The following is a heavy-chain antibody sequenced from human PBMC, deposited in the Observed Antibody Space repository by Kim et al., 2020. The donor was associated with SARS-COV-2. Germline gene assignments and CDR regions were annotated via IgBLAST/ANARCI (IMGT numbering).Heavy chain of an antibody. V-gene: IGHV3-15*01. CDR3: STDARNYECEGSFEH. Sequence: GGSLRLSCAGSGLTFSNAWMAWVRQAPGKGLEWVGRISCNAEGGKADYVARVNGRFTISRDDSKSMLLLQMTSLKTEDTAVYYCSTDARNYECEGSFEH. CDR1: GLTFSNAW. CDR2: ISCNAEGGKA. D-gene: IGHD3-16*01. J-gene: IGHJ1*01.